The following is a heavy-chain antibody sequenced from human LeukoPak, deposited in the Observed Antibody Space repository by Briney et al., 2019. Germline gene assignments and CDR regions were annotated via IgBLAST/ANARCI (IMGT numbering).Heavy chain of an antibody. J-gene: IGHJ4*02. CDR2: ISGSGGST. CDR3: AKGPHVVAATVGYFDY. CDR1: GFTFSSYA. D-gene: IGHD2-15*01. V-gene: IGHV3-23*01. Sequence: PGGSLRLSCAASGFTFSSYAMSWVRQAPGKGLEWVSAISGSGGSTYYADSVKGRFTISRDNSKNTLYLQMNSLRAEDTAVYYCAKGPHVVAATVGYFDYWGQGTLVTVSS.